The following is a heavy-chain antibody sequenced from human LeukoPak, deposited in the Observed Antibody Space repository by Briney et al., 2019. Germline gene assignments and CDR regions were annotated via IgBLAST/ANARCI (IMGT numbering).Heavy chain of an antibody. CDR1: GGTFSSYT. CDR2: IIPILGIA. V-gene: IGHV1-69*02. J-gene: IGHJ4*02. D-gene: IGHD4-17*01. CDR3: ARIKDDYGDSLRVN. Sequence: VASVKVSCKASGGTFSSYTISWVRQAPGQGLEWMGRIIPILGIANYAQKFQGRVTITADKSTSTAYMELSSLRSEGTAVYYCARIKDDYGDSLRVNWGQGTLVTVSS.